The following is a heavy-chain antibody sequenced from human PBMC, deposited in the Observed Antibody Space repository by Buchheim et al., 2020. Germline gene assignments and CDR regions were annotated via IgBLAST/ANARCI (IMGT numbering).Heavy chain of an antibody. D-gene: IGHD6-6*01. Sequence: QVQLVQSGAEVKKPGASVKVSCKASGYTFTGYYMHWVRQAPGQGLEWMGWINPNSGGTNYAQKFQGWVTMTRDTSISTAYMELSRLRSDDTAVYYCARVLPRTLEYSSSSESPPVLGYWGQGTL. CDR1: GYTFTGYY. V-gene: IGHV1-2*04. CDR3: ARVLPRTLEYSSSSESPPVLGY. J-gene: IGHJ4*02. CDR2: INPNSGGT.